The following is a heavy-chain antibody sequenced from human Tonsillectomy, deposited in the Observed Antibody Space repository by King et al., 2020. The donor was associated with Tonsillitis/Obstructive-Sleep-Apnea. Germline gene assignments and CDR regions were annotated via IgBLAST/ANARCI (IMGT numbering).Heavy chain of an antibody. V-gene: IGHV1-18*01. CDR3: AGDYYDSSGYYHGYFKH. CDR1: GYTFTSYD. J-gene: IGHJ1*01. CDR2: SRPNNGDT. D-gene: IGHD3-22*01. Sequence: VQLVESGAEVKKPGASVKVSCKASGYTFTSYDITWVRQAPGQGLEWMGWSRPNNGDTNYAQKLQGRVTMTSDTSTSTAYMELRSLRSDDPAVYYCAGDYYDSSGYYHGYFKHWGQGTLVTVSS.